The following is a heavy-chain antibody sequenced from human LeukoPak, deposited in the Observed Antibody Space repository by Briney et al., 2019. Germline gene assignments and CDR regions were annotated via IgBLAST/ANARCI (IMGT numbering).Heavy chain of an antibody. D-gene: IGHD2-2*01. CDR1: GYTFTSYG. J-gene: IGHJ5*02. CDR2: ISAYNGNT. V-gene: IGHV1-18*01. Sequence: ASVKVSSKASGYTFTSYGISWVRQAPGQGLEWMGWISAYNGNTNYAQKLQGRVTMTTDTSTSTAYMELRSLRSDDTAVYYCARVVVVPAAIGGLLESGDPWFDPWGQGTLVTVSS. CDR3: ARVVVVPAAIGGLLESGDPWFDP.